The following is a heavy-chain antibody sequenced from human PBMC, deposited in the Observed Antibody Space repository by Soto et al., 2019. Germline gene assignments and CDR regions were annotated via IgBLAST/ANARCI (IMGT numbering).Heavy chain of an antibody. Sequence: QVQLQESGPGLVTPSETLSLTCTVSGGSMSSNYWTWIRQSPGKGLEWIGYIYYTGSTKYNPTLLRRVTISLGTSKNQFSLRLTSVTSADTAVYYSARGGSNGYFFDYWGQGAHVTVSS. D-gene: IGHD3-16*01. J-gene: IGHJ4*02. CDR3: ARGGSNGYFFDY. CDR2: IYYTGST. CDR1: GGSMSSNY. V-gene: IGHV4-59*01.